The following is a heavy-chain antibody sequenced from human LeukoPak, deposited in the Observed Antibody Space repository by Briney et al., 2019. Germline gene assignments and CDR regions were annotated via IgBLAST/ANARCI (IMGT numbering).Heavy chain of an antibody. CDR1: GGSISSSNW. Sequence: PSETLSLTCAVSGGSISSSNWWNWVRQPPGKGLEWIGEIYHSGSTNYNPSLKSRVTISIDKSKNQFSLKLSSVTAADTAVYFCARKTIMITFGGVLDWGQGTLVTVSS. D-gene: IGHD3-16*02. J-gene: IGHJ4*02. V-gene: IGHV4-4*02. CDR2: IYHSGST. CDR3: ARKTIMITFGGVLD.